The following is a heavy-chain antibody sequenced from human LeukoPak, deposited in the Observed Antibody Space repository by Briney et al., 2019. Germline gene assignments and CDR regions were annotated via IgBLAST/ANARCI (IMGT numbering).Heavy chain of an antibody. Sequence: SETLSLTCTVSGGSISSSSYYWGWIRQPPGKGLEWIGSIYYSGGTYYNPSLKSRVAISVDTSKNQFSLKLSSVTAADTAVYYCASRPSLGIEDYWGQGTLVTVSS. J-gene: IGHJ4*02. CDR1: GGSISSSSYY. CDR2: IYYSGGT. V-gene: IGHV4-39*07. D-gene: IGHD7-27*01. CDR3: ASRPSLGIEDY.